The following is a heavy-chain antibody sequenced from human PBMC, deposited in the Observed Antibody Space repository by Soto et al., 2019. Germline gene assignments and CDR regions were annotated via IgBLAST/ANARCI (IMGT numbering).Heavy chain of an antibody. V-gene: IGHV3-23*01. CDR3: AKNGLWVDTAMANDY. D-gene: IGHD5-18*01. J-gene: IGHJ4*02. Sequence: GGSLRLSCAASGFTFSSYAMSWVRQAPGKGLEWVSAISGSGGSTYYADSVKGRFTISRDNSKNTLYLQMNSLRAEDTAVFYCAKNGLWVDTAMANDYWGQGTLVTVSS. CDR1: GFTFSSYA. CDR2: ISGSGGST.